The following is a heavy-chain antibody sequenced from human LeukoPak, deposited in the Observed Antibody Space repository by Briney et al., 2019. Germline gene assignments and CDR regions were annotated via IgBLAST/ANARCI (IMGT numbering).Heavy chain of an antibody. CDR2: VNPNSGGT. V-gene: IGHV1-2*02. D-gene: IGHD3-9*01. CDR1: GYTFTGYY. J-gene: IGHJ4*02. Sequence: GASVKVSCKASGYTFTGYYMHWVRQAPGPGLEWMGWVNPNSGGTNYAQKFQGRVTMTRDTSISTAYMELSRLRSDDTAVYYCARRGVSLRYFDWLLPHPFDYWGQGTLVTVSS. CDR3: ARRGVSLRYFDWLLPHPFDY.